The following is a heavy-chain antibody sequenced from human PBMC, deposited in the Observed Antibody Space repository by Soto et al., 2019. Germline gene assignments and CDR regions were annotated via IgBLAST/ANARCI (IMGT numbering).Heavy chain of an antibody. CDR1: GYTFTSYY. Sequence: VQLVQSGAEVKKPGASVKISCKTSGYTFTSYYVHWVRQAPGQGLEWMGMVYPSGGATSYAQKFQGRVAVTADTATSTVYMDLYSLRSDDTAVYYCGTTMTMPWYFDFWGQGTLVSVSS. CDR2: VYPSGGAT. V-gene: IGHV1-46*01. CDR3: GTTMTMPWYFDF. D-gene: IGHD4-17*01. J-gene: IGHJ4*02.